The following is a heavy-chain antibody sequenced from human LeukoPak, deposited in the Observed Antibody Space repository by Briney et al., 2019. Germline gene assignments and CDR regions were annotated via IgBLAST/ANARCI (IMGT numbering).Heavy chain of an antibody. CDR3: ARVYRAYYYYYMDV. Sequence: GGSLRLSCAASGFTFSSYAMHWVRQAPGKGLEWVAVISYDGSNKYYADSVKGRFTISRDNSKNTLYLQMNSLRAEDTAVYYCARVYRAYYYYYMDVWGKGTTVTVSS. D-gene: IGHD3-16*02. V-gene: IGHV3-30*04. J-gene: IGHJ6*03. CDR2: ISYDGSNK. CDR1: GFTFSSYA.